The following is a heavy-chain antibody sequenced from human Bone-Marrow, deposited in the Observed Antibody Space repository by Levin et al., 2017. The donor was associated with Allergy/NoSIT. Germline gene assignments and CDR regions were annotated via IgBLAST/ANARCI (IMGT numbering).Heavy chain of an antibody. CDR2: IFPGDSDT. CDR1: GYSFTRHW. D-gene: IGHD2-21*01. V-gene: IGHV5-51*01. J-gene: IGHJ6*03. CDR3: ARGIVVLSPTYHFYMAV. Sequence: LGESLKISCQGSGYSFTRHWIGWVRQMPGKGLEWMGIIFPGDSDTRYSPSFQGQVTISADTSTNTAYLQWSSLKTSDTATYYCARGIVVLSPTYHFYMAVWGSGTTVTVSS.